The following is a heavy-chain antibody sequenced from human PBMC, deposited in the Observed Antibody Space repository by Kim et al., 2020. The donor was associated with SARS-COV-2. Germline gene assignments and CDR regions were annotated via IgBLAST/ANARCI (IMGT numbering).Heavy chain of an antibody. D-gene: IGHD6-19*01. V-gene: IGHV4-34*01. CDR3: ARGPWLVRATHHFDY. Sequence: PPHKSRVTISVDTSKNQFSLKRSSVTAADTAVYYCARGPWLVRATHHFDYWGQGTLVTVSS. J-gene: IGHJ4*02.